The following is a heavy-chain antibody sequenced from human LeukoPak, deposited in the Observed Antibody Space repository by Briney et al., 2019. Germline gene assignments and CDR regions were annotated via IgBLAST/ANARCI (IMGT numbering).Heavy chain of an antibody. Sequence: GRSLRLSCAASGFTFSSYTMHWVRQAPGKGLEWVALISDDGSNKYYADSVKGRFTISRDNSKNTLYLQMNSLRAEDTAVYYCAREPVVIDYWGQGTLVTVSS. D-gene: IGHD4-23*01. CDR3: AREPVVIDY. CDR2: ISDDGSNK. V-gene: IGHV3-30*04. J-gene: IGHJ4*02. CDR1: GFTFSSYT.